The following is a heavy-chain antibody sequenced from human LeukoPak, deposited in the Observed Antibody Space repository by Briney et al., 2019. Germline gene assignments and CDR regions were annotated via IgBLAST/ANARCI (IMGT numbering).Heavy chain of an antibody. V-gene: IGHV1-2*02. CDR3: ARERGQQVRFDP. CDR2: INPNNVGT. D-gene: IGHD6-13*01. J-gene: IGHJ5*02. Sequence: GASVKVSCKASGYTFTDYDMHWVRQAPGQGLEGMGWINPNNVGTNYAQKFQGRVTMTRDTSISTAYMELSRLRSDDTAVYYCARERGQQVRFDPWGQGTLVTVSS. CDR1: GYTFTDYD.